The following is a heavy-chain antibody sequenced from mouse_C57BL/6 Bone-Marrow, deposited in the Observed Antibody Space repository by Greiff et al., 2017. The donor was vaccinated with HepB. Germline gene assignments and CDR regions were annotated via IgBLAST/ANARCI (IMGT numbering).Heavy chain of an antibody. J-gene: IGHJ3*01. Sequence: QVQLQQSGAELMKPGASAKLSCKAPGYTFTGYWLAWVKQRTGHGLEWIGEIFPGSGSTYYNEKFKGKATFTADTSSNTAYMLLSSLTTEDSAIYYCARWDYYDSSYWGQGTLVTVSA. CDR2: IFPGSGST. V-gene: IGHV1-9*01. CDR3: ARWDYYDSSY. CDR1: GYTFTGYW. D-gene: IGHD1-1*01.